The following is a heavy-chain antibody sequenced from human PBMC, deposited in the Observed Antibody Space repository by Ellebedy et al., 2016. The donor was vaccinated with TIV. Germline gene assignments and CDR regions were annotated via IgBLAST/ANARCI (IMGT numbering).Heavy chain of an antibody. D-gene: IGHD3-22*01. CDR1: GYTFTAYY. CDR2: INPNNGGT. CDR3: ARVRSRNYYDSGDYSDAFDI. Sequence: AASVKVSCKASGYTFTAYYLHWVRQAPGEGLEWVGWINPNNGGTNYAQKFQGRVTLTRDTSINTAYMELSRLRSDDTAVYYCARVRSRNYYDSGDYSDAFDIWGQGTMVTVSS. V-gene: IGHV1-2*02. J-gene: IGHJ3*02.